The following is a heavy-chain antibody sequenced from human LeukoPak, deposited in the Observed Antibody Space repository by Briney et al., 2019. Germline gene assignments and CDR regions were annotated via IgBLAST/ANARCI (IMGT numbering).Heavy chain of an antibody. CDR2: ISPYNGNT. Sequence: GASVKVSCKASGDTFTTDYIHWVRQGPGQGPEWMGWISPYNGNTNYTQKLQGRVTMTTERSTRTAYMELRNLRSDDTAVYCARDRPGPPPFDYWGQGTLVTVSS. CDR1: GDTFTTDY. V-gene: IGHV1-18*04. J-gene: IGHJ4*02. CDR3: ARDRPGPPPFDY.